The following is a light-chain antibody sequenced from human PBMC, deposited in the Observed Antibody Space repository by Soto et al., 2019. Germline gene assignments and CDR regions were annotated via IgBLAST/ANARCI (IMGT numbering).Light chain of an antibody. CDR1: SSNIGSNY. V-gene: IGLV1-47*02. CDR2: SNN. J-gene: IGLJ1*01. CDR3: AAWDDSLSGLYV. Sequence: QSALTQPPSASGTPGQRVTISCSGSSSNIGSNYVYWYQQLPGTAPTLLIYSNNQRPSGVPDRFSGSKSGTSASLAISGLRSEDEADYYCAAWDDSLSGLYVFGTGTKVTVL.